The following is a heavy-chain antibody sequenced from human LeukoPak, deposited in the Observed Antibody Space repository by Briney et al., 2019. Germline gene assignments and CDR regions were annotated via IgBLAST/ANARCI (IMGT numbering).Heavy chain of an antibody. J-gene: IGHJ4*02. CDR3: AKAGVRGSGGYRDY. V-gene: IGHV3-23*01. Sequence: GGSLRLSCAASGFTFSSYGMSWVRQAPGKGLEWVSAISGSGGSTYYADSVKGRFTISRDNSKNTLYLQMNSLRDEDMAVYYCAKAGVRGSGGYRDYWGQGTLVTVSS. D-gene: IGHD3-10*01. CDR2: ISGSGGST. CDR1: GFTFSSYG.